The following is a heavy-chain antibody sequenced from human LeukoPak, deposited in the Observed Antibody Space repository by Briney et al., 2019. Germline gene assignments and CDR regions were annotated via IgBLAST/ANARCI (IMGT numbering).Heavy chain of an antibody. V-gene: IGHV3-23*01. CDR1: GFSFSSYA. CDR3: AKRSGYTTGWFFDF. CDR2: ISGSGDNT. D-gene: IGHD6-19*01. Sequence: PGGSLRLSCAASGFSFSSYAMSWVRQAPGKGLEWVSSISGSGDNTYYAESVKGRFTISRDNSKNTLFLQMNSLRAEDTAVFYCAKRSGYTTGWFFDFWGQGTLVTVS. J-gene: IGHJ4*02.